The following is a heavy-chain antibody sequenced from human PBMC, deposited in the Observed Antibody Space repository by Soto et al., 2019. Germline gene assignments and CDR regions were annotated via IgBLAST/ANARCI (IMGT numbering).Heavy chain of an antibody. J-gene: IGHJ2*01. CDR1: GIIFSTYG. CDR2: ISHDGSTI. V-gene: IGHV3-30*18. CDR3: VKPVQENGYHYDIWYFDL. D-gene: IGHD3-22*01. Sequence: QVPLVESGGGVVQPGRSLRLSCAASGIIFSTYGMHWVRQAPGKGLEWVAVISHDGSTIYYADSVKGRFTISRDNSKNTLFLQMSSLRAEDTAVYYCVKPVQENGYHYDIWYFDLWGRGTLVTVSS.